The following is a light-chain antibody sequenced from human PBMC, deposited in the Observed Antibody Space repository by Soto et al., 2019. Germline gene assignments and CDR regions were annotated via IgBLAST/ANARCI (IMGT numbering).Light chain of an antibody. Sequence: VLTQSPGTLSVSPGERATLLCRGSQFISSRNLAWYQQRPGQAPRLFIYGESTRATGIPDRFSGSGSGTDLTLTITPLEPEDFAVYFCQKYDSSPITFGQGTRLEIK. CDR3: QKYDSSPIT. J-gene: IGKJ5*01. CDR1: QFISSRN. V-gene: IGKV3-20*01. CDR2: GES.